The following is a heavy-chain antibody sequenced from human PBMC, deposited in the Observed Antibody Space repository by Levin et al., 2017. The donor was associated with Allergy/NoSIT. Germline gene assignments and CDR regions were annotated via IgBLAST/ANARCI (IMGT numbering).Heavy chain of an antibody. CDR3: AVFSFRYGSFDI. Sequence: SQTLSLPCAVSGGSFDGSYWSWVRQPPGRGLEWIGEISHRGFTTYNPSLESRVTISLDTSRNQFSLKLSSVTAADTAVYFCAVFSFRYGSFDIWGQGTMVTVSS. CDR1: GGSFDGSY. D-gene: IGHD3-16*02. CDR2: ISHRGFT. V-gene: IGHV4-34*01. J-gene: IGHJ3*02.